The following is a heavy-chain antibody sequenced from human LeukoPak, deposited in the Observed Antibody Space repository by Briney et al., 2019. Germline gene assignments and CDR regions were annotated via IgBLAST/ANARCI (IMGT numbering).Heavy chain of an antibody. V-gene: IGHV3-23*01. CDR1: GFTFTTYW. CDR3: AKGVSPPDY. J-gene: IGHJ4*02. Sequence: PGGSLRLSCAASGFTFTTYWMHWVRQAPGKGLEWVSAISGSGGSTYYADSVKGRFTISRDNSKNTLYLQMNSLRAEDTAVYYCAKGVSPPDYWGQGTLVTVSS. CDR2: ISGSGGST.